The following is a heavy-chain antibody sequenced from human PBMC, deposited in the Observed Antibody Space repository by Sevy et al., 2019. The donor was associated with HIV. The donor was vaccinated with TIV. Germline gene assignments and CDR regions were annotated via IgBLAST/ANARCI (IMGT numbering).Heavy chain of an antibody. V-gene: IGHV4-61*02. CDR3: ARAGGSGSFDY. CDR2: IYSGGST. CDR1: GGSFSVGSYY. D-gene: IGHD3-10*01. J-gene: IGHJ4*02. Sequence: SETLSLTCTVSGGSFSVGSYYWSWIRQPAGKGLEWIGRIYSGGSTNYHPSLKSRVTISLDRSKNQFSLRLSSVTAADPAVYYCARAGGSGSFDYWGQGTLVTVSS.